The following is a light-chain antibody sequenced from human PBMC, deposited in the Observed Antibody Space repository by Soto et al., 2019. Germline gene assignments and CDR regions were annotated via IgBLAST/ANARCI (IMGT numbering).Light chain of an antibody. CDR1: KLGDKY. Sequence: SYELTQPPSVSVSPGQTASITCSGDKLGDKYACWYQQKPGQSPVLVIYQDSKRPSGIPERFSGSNSGNTATLTISGTQAMDEADYYCQAWDSSRLYVFGTGTKLTVL. CDR2: QDS. CDR3: QAWDSSRLYV. V-gene: IGLV3-1*01. J-gene: IGLJ1*01.